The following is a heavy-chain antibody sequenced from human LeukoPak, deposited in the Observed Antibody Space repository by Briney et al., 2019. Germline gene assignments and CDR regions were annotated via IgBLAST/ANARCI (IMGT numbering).Heavy chain of an antibody. CDR2: TYYRSKWYN. J-gene: IGHJ4*02. Sequence: SQTLSLTCAISGDSVPSNSAAWNWIRQSPSRGLEWLGRTYYRSKWYNDYAISVKSRITINPDTSKNQFSLQLNSVTPEDTAVYYCARDLNHWGAVSSGGYWGQGTLVTVSS. CDR3: ARDLNHWGAVSSGGY. D-gene: IGHD6-19*01. V-gene: IGHV6-1*01. CDR1: GDSVPSNSAA.